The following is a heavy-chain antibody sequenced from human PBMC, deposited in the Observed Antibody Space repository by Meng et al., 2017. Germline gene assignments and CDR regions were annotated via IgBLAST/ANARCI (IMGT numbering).Heavy chain of an antibody. CDR1: GLRFTDAW. CDR2: IWNDGSYK. CDR3: ASHQPITIAAARFSFDI. D-gene: IGHD6-13*01. V-gene: IGHV3-33*08. J-gene: IGHJ3*02. Sequence: VQLVEAGGRLVKPGGSLRLSCVASGLRFTDAWMSWVRQAPGKGLEWVAVIWNDGSYKNHADSVKGRFTISRDNSKNTLYLQMNSLRSEDTAVYYCASHQPITIAAARFSFDIWGQGTMVTVSS.